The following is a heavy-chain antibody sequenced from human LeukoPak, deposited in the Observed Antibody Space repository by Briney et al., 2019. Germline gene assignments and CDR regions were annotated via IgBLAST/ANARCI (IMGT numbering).Heavy chain of an antibody. D-gene: IGHD1-7*01. J-gene: IGHJ6*03. CDR2: IWYDGSNK. Sequence: GGSLRLSCAASGFTFSSYGMHWVRQAPGKGLEWVAVIWYDGSNKYYADSVKGRFTISRDNSKNTLYLQMNSQRAEDTAVYYCARGPSITGTTPYYYYMDVWGKGTTVTVSS. CDR3: ARGPSITGTTPYYYYMDV. CDR1: GFTFSSYG. V-gene: IGHV3-33*01.